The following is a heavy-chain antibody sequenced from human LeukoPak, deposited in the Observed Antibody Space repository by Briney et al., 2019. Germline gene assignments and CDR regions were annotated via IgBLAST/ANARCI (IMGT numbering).Heavy chain of an antibody. CDR2: VYPGDSDT. D-gene: IGHD2-2*01. Sequence: GESLKISCKGSGYSFTSYWIGWVRQMPGKGLEWMGIVYPGDSDTRYSPSFQGQVTISADKSISTAYLQWSSLKASDTAMYYCARLAVVVPAAIGNWFDPWGQGTLVTVSS. J-gene: IGHJ5*02. CDR3: ARLAVVVPAAIGNWFDP. V-gene: IGHV5-51*01. CDR1: GYSFTSYW.